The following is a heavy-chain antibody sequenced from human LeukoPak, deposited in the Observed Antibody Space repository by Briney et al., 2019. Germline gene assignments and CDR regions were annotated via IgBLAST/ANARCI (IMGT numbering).Heavy chain of an antibody. CDR3: ARDTDYGGNFDY. D-gene: IGHD4-23*01. CDR1: GFTFSSYN. J-gene: IGHJ4*02. CDR2: ISSSSNYI. V-gene: IGHV3-21*01. Sequence: GGSLRLSCAASGFTFSSYNMNWVRQAPGKGLEWVSSISSSSNYIYYADSVKGRFTTSRDNAKNSLYLQMNSLRAEDTAVYYCARDTDYGGNFDYWGQGTLVTVSS.